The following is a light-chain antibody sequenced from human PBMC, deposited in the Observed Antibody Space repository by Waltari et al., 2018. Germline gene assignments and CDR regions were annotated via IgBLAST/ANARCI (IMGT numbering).Light chain of an antibody. V-gene: IGLV2-14*03. Sequence: QSALAQPASVSGSPGQSITISCTGTSSDVGGYNYVSWYQQHPDKAPRLLVYDVNTRPSGFSDRFSGSKSVNTASLTIAGLQAEDEADYFCSSYTGSRTVVFGGGTKLTVL. CDR1: SSDVGGYNY. J-gene: IGLJ3*02. CDR3: SSYTGSRTVV. CDR2: DVN.